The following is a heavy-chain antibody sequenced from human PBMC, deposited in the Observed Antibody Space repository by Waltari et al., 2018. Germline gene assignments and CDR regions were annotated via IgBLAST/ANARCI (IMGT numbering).Heavy chain of an antibody. Sequence: QVQLVESGGGVVQPGGSLSLSCAASGLTFSSYGLHWVRQAPGKGLEWVAFIRYDGSNKYYADSVKGRFTISRDNSKNTLYLQMNSLRAEDTAVYYCAKAEARPRWGQGTLVTVSS. J-gene: IGHJ4*02. V-gene: IGHV3-30*02. CDR1: GLTFSSYG. CDR2: IRYDGSNK. CDR3: AKAEARPR.